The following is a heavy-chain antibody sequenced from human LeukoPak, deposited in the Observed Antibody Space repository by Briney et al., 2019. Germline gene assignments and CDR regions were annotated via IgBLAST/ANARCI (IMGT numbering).Heavy chain of an antibody. CDR2: ISSSSSTI. V-gene: IGHV3-48*01. CDR3: AILTSSVDY. Sequence: GGSLRLSCAASGFTFSSYSMNWVRQAPGKGLEWVSYISSSSSTIYYADSVKGRFTISRDNAKNSLYLQMNSLRAEDTAVYYCAILTSSVDYWGQGTLVTVSS. D-gene: IGHD2-2*01. J-gene: IGHJ4*02. CDR1: GFTFSSYS.